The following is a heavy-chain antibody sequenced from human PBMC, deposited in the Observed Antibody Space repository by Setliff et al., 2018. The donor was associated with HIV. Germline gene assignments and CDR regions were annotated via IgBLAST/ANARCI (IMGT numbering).Heavy chain of an antibody. Sequence: SETLSLTCTVSGGSISSGGYYWSWIRQHPGKGLEWIGYIYYSGSTYYNPSLKSRVTISVDTSKNQFSLKLSSVTAADTSVYYCARRWGEAFDYWGQGTLVTVSS. D-gene: IGHD1-26*01. J-gene: IGHJ4*02. CDR3: ARRWGEAFDY. CDR1: GGSISSGGYY. V-gene: IGHV4-31*03. CDR2: IYYSGST.